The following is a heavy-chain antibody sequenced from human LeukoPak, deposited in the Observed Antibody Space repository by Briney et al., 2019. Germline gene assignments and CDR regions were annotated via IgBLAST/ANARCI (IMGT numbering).Heavy chain of an antibody. CDR2: ITWNSGSS. CDR3: AKASEYNYGLDY. Sequence: PGGSLRLSCAASGFSFDDYAMHWVCQVPGKGLEWVSGITWNSGSSGYADSVKGRFTISRDNAKSSLYLQMNSLRADDMALYYCAKASEYNYGLDYWGQGTLVTVSS. V-gene: IGHV3-9*03. CDR1: GFSFDDYA. J-gene: IGHJ4*02. D-gene: IGHD5-18*01.